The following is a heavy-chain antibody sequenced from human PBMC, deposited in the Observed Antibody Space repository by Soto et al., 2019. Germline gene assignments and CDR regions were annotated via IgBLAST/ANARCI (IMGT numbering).Heavy chain of an antibody. CDR2: ISYSGST. J-gene: IGHJ5*02. V-gene: IGHV4-59*01. CDR3: ARDPSAMAKPYNWFDP. D-gene: IGHD5-18*01. CDR1: GGSISSYY. Sequence: PSETLSLTCTVSGGSISSYYWSWIRQPPGKGLEWIGYISYSGSTNYNPSLKSRVTISVDTSKNRFSLKLSSVTAADTAVYSCARDPSAMAKPYNWFDPWGQGTLVTVAS.